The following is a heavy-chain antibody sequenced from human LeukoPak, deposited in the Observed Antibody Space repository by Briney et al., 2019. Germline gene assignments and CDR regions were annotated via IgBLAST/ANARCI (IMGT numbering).Heavy chain of an antibody. J-gene: IGHJ4*02. CDR2: IYYSGRT. CDR1: GGSISSYY. CDR3: ARGPNRYYFDY. D-gene: IGHD2/OR15-2a*01. Sequence: SETLSLTCTVSGGSISSYYWSWIRQPPRKGLEWTGYIYYSGRTNYNPSLKSRVTISVDTSKNQFSLKLSSVTAADTAVYYCARGPNRYYFDYWGQGTLVTVSS. V-gene: IGHV4-59*01.